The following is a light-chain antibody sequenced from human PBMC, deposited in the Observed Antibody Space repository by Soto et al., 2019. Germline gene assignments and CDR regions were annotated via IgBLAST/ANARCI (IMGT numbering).Light chain of an antibody. CDR1: SSDIGGHNY. CDR2: EVS. Sequence: QSVLTQPASVSGSPGQSIAISCTGSSSDIGGHNYVSWYQHHPGKAPKLMVYEVSNRPSGVSNRFSGFKSGNTASLTISGLQAEDEADYYCSSYTSSSTVVFGGGTKGTVL. V-gene: IGLV2-14*01. CDR3: SSYTSSSTVV. J-gene: IGLJ2*01.